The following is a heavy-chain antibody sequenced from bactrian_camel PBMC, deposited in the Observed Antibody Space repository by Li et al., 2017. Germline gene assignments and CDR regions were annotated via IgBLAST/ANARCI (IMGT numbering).Heavy chain of an antibody. CDR1: GYTFNTYS. CDR2: IATGSGNT. J-gene: IGHJ4*01. CDR3: TADFTGIGWTHDY. V-gene: IGHV3S1*01. Sequence: VQLVESGGGSALAGGSVRLSCAASGYTFNTYSWFRQAPGQEREGVARIATGSGNTYYADSVKGRFTISQDNAKNTLYLQMSDLKPEDTAVYYCTADFTGIGWTHDYWGQGTQVTVS. D-gene: IGHD1*01.